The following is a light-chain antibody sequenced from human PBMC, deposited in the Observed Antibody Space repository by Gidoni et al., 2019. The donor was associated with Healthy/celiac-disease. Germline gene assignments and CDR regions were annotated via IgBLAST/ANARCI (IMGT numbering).Light chain of an antibody. CDR1: QGISSW. CDR3: QQYNSYSCT. V-gene: IGKV1-5*03. Sequence: IQITQPPSTLSAAVGARVPITCRASQGISSWLAWYQQKPGKAPKLLIYKASSLESGVPSRFSGSGSGTEFTLTISSLQPDDFATYYCQQYNSYSCTFGQGTKLEIK. J-gene: IGKJ2*02. CDR2: KAS.